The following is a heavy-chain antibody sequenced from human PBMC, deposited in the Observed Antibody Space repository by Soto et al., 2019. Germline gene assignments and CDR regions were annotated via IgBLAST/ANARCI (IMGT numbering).Heavy chain of an antibody. D-gene: IGHD5-18*01. V-gene: IGHV1-69*13. CDR2: IIPIFGTA. CDR3: ARGADTRPFYYYYYGMDV. CDR1: GGTFSSYA. Sequence: SVKVSCKASGGTFSSYAISWVRQAPGQGLEWMGGIIPIFGTANYAQKFQGRVTITADESTSTAYMELSSLRSEDTAVYYCARGADTRPFYYYYYGMDVWGQGTTVTVSS. J-gene: IGHJ6*02.